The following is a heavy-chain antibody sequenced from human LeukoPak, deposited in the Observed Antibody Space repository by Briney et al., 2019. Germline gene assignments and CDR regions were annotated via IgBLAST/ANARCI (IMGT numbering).Heavy chain of an antibody. CDR2: IYYSGGS. J-gene: IGHJ3*02. CDR1: GGSISSGDYY. CDR3: ARLGSTFDI. D-gene: IGHD2-2*01. Sequence: YPSETLSLTCTVSGGSISSGDYYWSWIRQPPGKGLEWIGYIYYSGGSNYNPSLKSRVTISVDTSKNHFSLKLSSVTAADTAVYYCARLGSTFDIWGQGTMVTVSS. V-gene: IGHV4-30-4*01.